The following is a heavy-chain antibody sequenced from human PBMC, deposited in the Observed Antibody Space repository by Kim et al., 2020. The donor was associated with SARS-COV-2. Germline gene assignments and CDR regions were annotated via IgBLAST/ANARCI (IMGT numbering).Heavy chain of an antibody. CDR2: IIPIFGTA. CDR3: ARELGYCSSTGCYAFDI. J-gene: IGHJ3*02. D-gene: IGHD2-2*01. V-gene: IGHV1-69*13. CDR1: GGTFSSYA. Sequence: SVKVSCKASGGTFSSYAISWVRQAPGQGLEWMGGIIPIFGTANYAQKFQGRVTITADESTSTAYMELSSLRSEDTAVYYCARELGYCSSTGCYAFDIWGGGTMVTVSS.